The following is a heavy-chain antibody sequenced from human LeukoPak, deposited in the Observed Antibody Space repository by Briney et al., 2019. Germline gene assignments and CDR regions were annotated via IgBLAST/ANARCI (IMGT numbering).Heavy chain of an antibody. J-gene: IGHJ4*02. CDR3: ARDKEGLGELSLTFDY. CDR2: ISAKMGHT. V-gene: IGHV1-18*01. D-gene: IGHD3-16*02. CDR1: GYSFSESG. Sequence: ASLKVSCKASGYSFSESGFSWLRQAPGQGFEWMGWISAKMGHTNYAQKFKDRVTMTTDTSTSTVYMELSSLRSEDTAVYYCARDKEGLGELSLTFDYWGQGTLVTVSS.